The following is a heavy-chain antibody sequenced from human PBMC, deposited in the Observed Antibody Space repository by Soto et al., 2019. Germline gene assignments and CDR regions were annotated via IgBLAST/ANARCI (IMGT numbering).Heavy chain of an antibody. V-gene: IGHV4-31*03. Sequence: SETLSLTCTVSGGSISSGGYYWSWIRQHPGKGLEWIGYIYYSGSTYYNPSLKSRVTISVDTSKNQFSLKLSSVTAADTAVYYCARALVVVAATDWGPGAFDIWGQGTMVTVSS. J-gene: IGHJ3*02. CDR2: IYYSGST. CDR1: GGSISSGGYY. D-gene: IGHD2-15*01. CDR3: ARALVVVAATDWGPGAFDI.